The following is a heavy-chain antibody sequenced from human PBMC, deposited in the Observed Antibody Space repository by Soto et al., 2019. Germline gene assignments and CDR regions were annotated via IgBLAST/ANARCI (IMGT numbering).Heavy chain of an antibody. CDR3: AREIEYSSTSTGLDY. D-gene: IGHD6-6*01. J-gene: IGHJ4*02. Sequence: QVQLVESGGGVVQPGRSLRLSCAASGFTFGSCSMHWVRQAPGKGLEGVAVISHDGINKWYADSVKGRFTISRDNTKNTLYVQMNSLRAEDTAVYYCAREIEYSSTSTGLDYWGQGTPVTVSS. CDR1: GFTFGSCS. CDR2: ISHDGINK. V-gene: IGHV3-30-3*01.